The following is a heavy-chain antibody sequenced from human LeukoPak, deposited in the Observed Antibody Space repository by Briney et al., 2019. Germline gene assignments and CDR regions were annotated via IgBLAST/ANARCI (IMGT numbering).Heavy chain of an antibody. CDR2: INHRRST. V-gene: IGHV4-34*01. D-gene: IGHD3-3*02. CDR3: ARGQFWSGYSI. CDR1: GGSFSGYY. Sequence: TSETLSLTCAVYGGSFSGYYWSWIRQPPGKGLEWIGEINHRRSTNYNPSLKSRVTMSVDTFKNQFSLNLSSVTAADTAVYYCARGQFWSGYSIWGQGTLVTVSS. J-gene: IGHJ4*02.